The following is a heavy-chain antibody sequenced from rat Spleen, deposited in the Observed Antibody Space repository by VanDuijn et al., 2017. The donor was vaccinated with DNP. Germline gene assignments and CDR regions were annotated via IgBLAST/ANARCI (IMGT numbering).Heavy chain of an antibody. CDR3: SRSEYSSSYIYEGWFAY. Sequence: EVQLQESGPGLVKPSQSLSLTCSVTDYSITSNYWGWIRKFPGNKMEWIGHIRNSGSTTYNPSLKSRISITRDTSKNQFFLQLNSVTTEDTATYHCSRSEYSSSYIYEGWFAYWGQGTLVTVSS. J-gene: IGHJ3*01. CDR2: IRNSGST. V-gene: IGHV3-1*01. D-gene: IGHD1-2*01. CDR1: DYSITSNY.